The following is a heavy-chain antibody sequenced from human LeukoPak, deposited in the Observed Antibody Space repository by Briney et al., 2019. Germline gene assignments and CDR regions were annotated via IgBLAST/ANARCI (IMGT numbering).Heavy chain of an antibody. CDR3: AIDRRFGAGRDAFDI. J-gene: IGHJ3*02. CDR2: IDYSGST. V-gene: IGHV4-59*01. Sequence: SQTLSLTCTVSNGSLSRYYWRWIRHPPGKGLEGVGYIDYSGSTNYNHSLKSRVTISVDTSKNQVSLKLSSVTAADTAVYYCAIDRRFGAGRDAFDIWGQGTMVTVSS. D-gene: IGHD3-10*01. CDR1: NGSLSRYY.